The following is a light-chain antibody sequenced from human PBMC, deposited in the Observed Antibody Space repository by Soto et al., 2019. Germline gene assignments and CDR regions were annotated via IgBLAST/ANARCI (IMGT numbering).Light chain of an antibody. V-gene: IGLV1-40*01. CDR1: SSNIGAGYD. CDR2: GNS. Sequence: QPVLTQPPSVSGAPGQRVTISCTGSSSNIGAGYDVHWYQQFPGTAPKLLMYGNSNRPSGVSDRFSGAKSGTSASLAIIGLQAEDEADYYCQSYDSSLSGVVFGGGTKLTVL. CDR3: QSYDSSLSGVV. J-gene: IGLJ2*01.